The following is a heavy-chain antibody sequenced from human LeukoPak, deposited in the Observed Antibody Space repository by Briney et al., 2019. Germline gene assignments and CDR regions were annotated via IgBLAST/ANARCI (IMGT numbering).Heavy chain of an antibody. CDR1: GGTFSSYA. D-gene: IGHD4-17*01. Sequence: ASVKVSCKASGGTFSSYAISWVRQAPGQGLEWMGGIIPIFGTANYAQKFQGRATITADESTSTAYMELSSLRSEDTAVYYCAYRGTTVTTLYNWFDPWGQGTLVTVSS. CDR3: AYRGTTVTTLYNWFDP. J-gene: IGHJ5*02. CDR2: IIPIFGTA. V-gene: IGHV1-69*13.